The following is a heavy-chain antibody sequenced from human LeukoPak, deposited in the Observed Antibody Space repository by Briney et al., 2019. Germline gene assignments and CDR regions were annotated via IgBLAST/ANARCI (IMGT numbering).Heavy chain of an antibody. Sequence: SETLSLTCTVSGYSISSGYYWGWIRQPPGKGLEWIGSIYHSGSTYYNPSLKSRVTISVDTSKNQFSLKLSSVTAEDTALYYCARALRGLHSSPLDYWGQGTLVTVSS. V-gene: IGHV4-38-2*02. CDR2: IYHSGST. CDR3: ARALRGLHSSPLDY. J-gene: IGHJ4*02. CDR1: GYSISSGYY. D-gene: IGHD6-13*01.